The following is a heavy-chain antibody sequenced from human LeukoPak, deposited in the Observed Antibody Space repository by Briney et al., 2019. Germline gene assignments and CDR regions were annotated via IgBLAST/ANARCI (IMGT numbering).Heavy chain of an antibody. CDR1: GGSVSSSSYY. V-gene: IGHV4-39*07. J-gene: IGHJ4*02. CDR3: ARGEVGATTPGFDY. D-gene: IGHD1-26*01. Sequence: SETLSLTCTVSGGSVSSSSYYWGWIRQPPGKGLEWIGEINHSGSTNYNPSLKSRVTISVDTSKNQFSLKLSSVTAADTAVYYCARGEVGATTPGFDYWGQGTLVTVSS. CDR2: INHSGST.